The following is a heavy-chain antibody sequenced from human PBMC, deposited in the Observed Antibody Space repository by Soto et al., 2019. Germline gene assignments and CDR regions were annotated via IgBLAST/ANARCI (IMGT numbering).Heavy chain of an antibody. CDR3: ARTYSSSWSHFDY. Sequence: QVQLQQWGAGLLKPSETLSLTCAVYGGSFSGYYWSWIRQPPGKGLEWIGEINQSGSTNYNPSLKSRVTIPVDTSKNKFSLKLSSVTAADTDVYYCARTYSSSWSHFDYWGQGTLVTVSS. V-gene: IGHV4-34*01. CDR2: INQSGST. D-gene: IGHD6-13*01. CDR1: GGSFSGYY. J-gene: IGHJ4*02.